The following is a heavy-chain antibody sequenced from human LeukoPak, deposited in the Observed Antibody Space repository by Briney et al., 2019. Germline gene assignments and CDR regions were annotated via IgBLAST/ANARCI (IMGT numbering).Heavy chain of an antibody. CDR1: GFTFDDYA. CDR2: ISWSSGSI. CDR3: AKDSSGYFDY. V-gene: IGHV3-9*01. Sequence: GRSLRLSCAASGFTFDDYAMHWVRQAPGKGLEWVSGISWSSGSIGYADSVKGRFTISRDNAKNSLYLQMNSLRAEDTALYYCAKDSSGYFDYWGQGTLVTVSS. D-gene: IGHD2-15*01. J-gene: IGHJ4*02.